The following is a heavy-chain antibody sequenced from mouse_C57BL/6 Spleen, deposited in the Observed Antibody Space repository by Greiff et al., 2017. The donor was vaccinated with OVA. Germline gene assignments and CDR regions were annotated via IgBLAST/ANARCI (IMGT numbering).Heavy chain of an antibody. CDR1: GFTFSDYG. CDR2: ISSGSSTI. J-gene: IGHJ2*01. V-gene: IGHV5-17*01. CDR3: ARLRSFDY. Sequence: EVQLVESGGGLVKPGGSLKLSCAASGFTFSDYGMHWVRQAPEKGLEWVAYISSGSSTIYYADTVKGRFTISRDNAKNTLFLQMTSLRSEDTAMYYCARLRSFDYWGQGTTLTVSS. D-gene: IGHD1-1*01.